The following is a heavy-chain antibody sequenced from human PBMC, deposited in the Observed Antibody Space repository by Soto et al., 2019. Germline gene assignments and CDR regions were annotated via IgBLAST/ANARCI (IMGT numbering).Heavy chain of an antibody. J-gene: IGHJ3*02. D-gene: IGHD3-10*02. V-gene: IGHV3-21*01. Sequence: PGGSLRLSCAASGFTFSSYSMNWVRQAPGKGLEWVSCISSSSSYIKYADSVKGRFTISRDNAKNSLYLQMNSLRAEDTAVYYCARGGPRFGELLDALAIWGPGTMVTVSS. CDR3: ARGGPRFGELLDALAI. CDR1: GFTFSSYS. CDR2: ISSSSSYI.